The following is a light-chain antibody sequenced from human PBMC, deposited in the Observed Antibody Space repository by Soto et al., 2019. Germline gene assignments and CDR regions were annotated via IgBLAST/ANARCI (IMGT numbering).Light chain of an antibody. V-gene: IGLV4-60*02. CDR3: ETWDSNTHTV. Sequence: QPVLTQSSSASASLGSSVKLTCTLSSGHSSYIIAWHQQQPGKAPRYLMKLEGSGSYNKGSGVPDRFSGSSSGADRYLTISHLQFEDEADYYCETWDSNTHTVFGGGTQLTV. J-gene: IGLJ3*02. CDR1: SGHSSYI. CDR2: LEGSGSY.